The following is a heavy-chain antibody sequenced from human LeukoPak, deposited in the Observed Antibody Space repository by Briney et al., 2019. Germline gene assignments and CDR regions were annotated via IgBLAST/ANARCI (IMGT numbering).Heavy chain of an antibody. CDR2: INPNSGGT. Sequence: ASVKVSCKASGYTFTSYDINWVRQAPGQGLEWMGWINPNSGGTNYAQKFQGRVTMTRDTSISTAYMELSRLRSDDTAVYYCARDSQWAREQTYYYYYMDVWGKGTTVTVSS. J-gene: IGHJ6*03. D-gene: IGHD1-26*01. CDR3: ARDSQWAREQTYYYYYMDV. CDR1: GYTFTSYD. V-gene: IGHV1-2*02.